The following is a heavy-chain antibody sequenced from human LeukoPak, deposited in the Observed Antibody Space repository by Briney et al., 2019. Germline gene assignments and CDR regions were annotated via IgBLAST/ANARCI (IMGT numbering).Heavy chain of an antibody. V-gene: IGHV3-49*04. D-gene: IGHD1-26*01. CDR3: ARELSGSYYDFDY. J-gene: IGHJ4*02. CDR2: IRTKAYGGTT. Sequence: PGGSLRLSCTASGFTFGDYAMSWVRQAPGKGLEWVGFIRTKAYGGTTEYAASVKGRFTISRDDSKSIVYLQMNSLKTGDTAVYYCARELSGSYYDFDYWGQGTLVTVSS. CDR1: GFTFGDYA.